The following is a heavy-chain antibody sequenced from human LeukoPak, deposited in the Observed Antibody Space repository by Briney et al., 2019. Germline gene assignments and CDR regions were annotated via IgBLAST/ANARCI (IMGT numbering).Heavy chain of an antibody. CDR3: ASNYYGWGSYHPYCFDY. CDR1: GGSISSSSYY. J-gene: IGHJ4*02. Sequence: SETLSLTCTVSGGSISSSSYYWGWIREPPGKGLEWIGRIYYSGSTYYNSSLESGVTISVDTSKNQFYLKLSSVTDADTAVYYCASNYYGWGSYHPYCFDYWGQGTLVTVSS. CDR2: IYYSGST. V-gene: IGHV4-39*01. D-gene: IGHD3-10*01.